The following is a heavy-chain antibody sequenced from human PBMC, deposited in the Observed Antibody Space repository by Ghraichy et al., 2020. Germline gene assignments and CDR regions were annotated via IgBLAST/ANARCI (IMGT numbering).Heavy chain of an antibody. D-gene: IGHD7-27*01. J-gene: IGHJ5*02. CDR1: GFSLSTGRVG. V-gene: IGHV2-5*02. CDR3: AHRASHWGYTWFDP. Sequence: SGPTLVKPTQTLTLTCTFSGFSLSTGRVGVGWIRQPPGKALEWLAVIYWDDDKRYSPSLKSRLTITKDTSKNQVVLTMTNKDHVDTATYYCAHRASHWGYTWFDPWGQGTLVTVSS. CDR2: IYWDDDK.